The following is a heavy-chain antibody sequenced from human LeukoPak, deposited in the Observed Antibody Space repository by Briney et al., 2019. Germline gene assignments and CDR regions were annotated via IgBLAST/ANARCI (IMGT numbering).Heavy chain of an antibody. D-gene: IGHD3-9*01. V-gene: IGHV1-58*01. Sequence: SVKVSCKASGFTFSNSAVQWVRQARGQRPEWIGWIVVGSDNTNYAQKFQERVTITRDMSTSTAYMELSSLRSEDTAVYYCAADPGPFHWDAFDIWGQGTMVTVSS. J-gene: IGHJ3*02. CDR3: AADPGPFHWDAFDI. CDR2: IVVGSDNT. CDR1: GFTFSNSA.